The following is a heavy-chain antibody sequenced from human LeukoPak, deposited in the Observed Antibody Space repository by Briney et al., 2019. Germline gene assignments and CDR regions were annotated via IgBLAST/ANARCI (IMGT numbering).Heavy chain of an antibody. J-gene: IGHJ4*02. D-gene: IGHD6-19*01. CDR2: INPNSGGT. V-gene: IGHV1-2*06. Sequence: ASVKVSCKASGYTFTGYYMHWVRQAPGQGLEWMGLINPNSGGTNYAQKFQGRVTMTRDTSVSTAYMELSRLRSDDTAVYYCAAGYSSGWFLFDYWGQGTLVTVSS. CDR3: AAGYSSGWFLFDY. CDR1: GYTFTGYY.